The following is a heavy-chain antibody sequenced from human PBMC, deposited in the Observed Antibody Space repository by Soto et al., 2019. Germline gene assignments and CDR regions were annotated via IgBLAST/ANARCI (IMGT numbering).Heavy chain of an antibody. D-gene: IGHD6-13*01. CDR1: GFTFSDYY. CDR2: ISSSSNTI. Sequence: GGSLRLSCAASGFTFSDYYMSWIRQAPGKGLEWVSYISSSSNTIYYADSVKGRFTISRDNSKNTLYLQMNSLRAEDTAVYYCAKEQKDSSTWSELNYWGQGTLVTVSS. J-gene: IGHJ4*02. V-gene: IGHV3-11*01. CDR3: AKEQKDSSTWSELNY.